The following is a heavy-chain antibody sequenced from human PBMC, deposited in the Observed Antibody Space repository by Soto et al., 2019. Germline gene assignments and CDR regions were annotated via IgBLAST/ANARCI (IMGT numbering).Heavy chain of an antibody. Sequence: GGSLRLSCAASGFTFSSYGMHWVRQAPGKGLEWVAVISYDGSNKYYADSVKGRFTISRDNSKNTLYLQMNSLRAEDTAVYYCAKARRGTRTKSYYYYYYGMDVWGQGTTVTVSS. CDR3: AKARRGTRTKSYYYYYYGMDV. V-gene: IGHV3-30*18. CDR2: ISYDGSNK. D-gene: IGHD1-26*01. J-gene: IGHJ6*02. CDR1: GFTFSSYG.